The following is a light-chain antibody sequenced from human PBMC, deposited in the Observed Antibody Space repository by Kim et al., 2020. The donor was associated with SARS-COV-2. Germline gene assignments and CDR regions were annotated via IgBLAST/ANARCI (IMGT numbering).Light chain of an antibody. J-gene: IGKJ1*01. CDR3: QQYGSSP. CDR1: QSVSSSY. CDR2: GAS. Sequence: RSLSPGERPTLSCRARQSVSSSYLAWYQQKPGQAPRLLIYGASSRATGIPDRFSGSGSGTDFTLTISRLEPEDFAVYYCQQYGSSPFGQGTKLEI. V-gene: IGKV3-20*01.